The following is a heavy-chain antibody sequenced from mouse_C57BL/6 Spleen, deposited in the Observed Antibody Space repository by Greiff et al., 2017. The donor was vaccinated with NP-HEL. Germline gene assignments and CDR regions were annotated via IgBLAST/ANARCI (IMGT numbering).Heavy chain of an antibody. J-gene: IGHJ4*01. D-gene: IGHD4-1*01. V-gene: IGHV1-53*01. CDR2: INPSNGGT. Sequence: VQLQESGPELVKPGASVKISCKASGYAFSSSWMNWVKQRPGQGLEWIGNINPSNGGTNYNEKFKSKATLTVDKSSSTAYMQLSSLTSEDSAVYYCARSGEAMDYWGQGTSVTVSS. CDR1: GYAFSSSW. CDR3: ARSGEAMDY.